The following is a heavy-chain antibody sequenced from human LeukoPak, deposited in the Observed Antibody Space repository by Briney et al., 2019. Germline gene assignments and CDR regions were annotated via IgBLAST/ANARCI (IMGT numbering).Heavy chain of an antibody. CDR1: GFTFSNYE. J-gene: IGHJ4*02. CDR2: ITSSGGTT. CDR3: ASILGGTRARGFDL. D-gene: IGHD1-26*01. V-gene: IGHV3-48*03. Sequence: PGGSLRLSCAASGFTFSNYEMNWVRQAPGKGLEWLSYITSSGGTTYYADSVKGRFTISRDNAKNSLDLQMNSLRGEDTAVYYCASILGGTRARGFDLWGQGTLVTVSS.